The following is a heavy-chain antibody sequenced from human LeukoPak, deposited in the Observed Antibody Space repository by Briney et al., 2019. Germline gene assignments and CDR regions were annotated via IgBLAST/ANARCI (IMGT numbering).Heavy chain of an antibody. J-gene: IGHJ3*02. Sequence: PSETLSLTCTVSGGSISSGDYYWSWIRQPPGKGLEWIGYIYYSGSTYYNPSLKSRVTISVDTSKNQFSLKLNSVTAADTAVYYCARGYSSGWYLEAFDIWGQGTMVTVSS. CDR1: GGSISSGDYY. CDR3: ARGYSSGWYLEAFDI. V-gene: IGHV4-30-4*02. D-gene: IGHD6-19*01. CDR2: IYYSGST.